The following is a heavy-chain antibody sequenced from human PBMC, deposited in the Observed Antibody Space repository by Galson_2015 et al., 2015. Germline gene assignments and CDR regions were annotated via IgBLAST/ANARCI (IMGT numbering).Heavy chain of an antibody. CDR3: ARTNTDSSGYYYLDY. V-gene: IGHV4-39*01. Sequence: LSLTCTVSGGSISSSSYYWGWIRQPPGKGLEWIGAIYYNGDTYYNPSLKSRVTVSADTSKIQFSLRLSSVTAADTAVYYCARTNTDSSGYYYLDYWGQGTLVTVSS. J-gene: IGHJ4*02. D-gene: IGHD3-22*01. CDR1: GGSISSSSYY. CDR2: IYYNGDT.